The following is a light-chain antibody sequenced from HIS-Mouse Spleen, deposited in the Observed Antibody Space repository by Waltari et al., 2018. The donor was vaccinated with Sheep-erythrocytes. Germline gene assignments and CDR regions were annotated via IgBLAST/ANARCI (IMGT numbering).Light chain of an antibody. V-gene: IGLV2-8*01. J-gene: IGLJ3*02. CDR2: EVS. Sequence: QSALTQPRSVSGSTGQSVTIACTATSSDVGGYHYVSWYQQHPGKAPKLRIYEVSKRPSGVPYRFSGSKSGNTASLTVSGLQAEDEADYYCSSYAGSNNWVFGGGTKLTVL. CDR3: SSYAGSNNWV. CDR1: SSDVGGYHY.